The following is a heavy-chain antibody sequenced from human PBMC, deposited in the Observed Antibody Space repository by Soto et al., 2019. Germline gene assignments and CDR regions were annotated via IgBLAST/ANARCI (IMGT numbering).Heavy chain of an antibody. CDR3: ASPSSHYDSFDI. Sequence: SVKVSCRASGGTFSSYAISWVRQAPGQGLEWMGGIIPIFGTANYAQKFQGRVTITADESTSTAYMELSSLRSVDTVVYYCASPSSHYDSFDIWDKGTRVTVSS. V-gene: IGHV1-69*13. CDR2: IIPIFGTA. CDR1: GGTFSSYA. J-gene: IGHJ3*02. D-gene: IGHD6-6*01.